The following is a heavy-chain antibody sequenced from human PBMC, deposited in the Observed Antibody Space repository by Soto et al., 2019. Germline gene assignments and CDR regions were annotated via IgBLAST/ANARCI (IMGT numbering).Heavy chain of an antibody. V-gene: IGHV4-39*01. CDR2: IYYSGST. CDR3: IKMYCSGGSCYSYRFGYFDY. J-gene: IGHJ4*02. CDR1: GGSISSSSYY. D-gene: IGHD2-15*01. Sequence: QLQLQESGPGLVKPSETLSLTCTVSGGSISSSSYYWGWIRQPPGKGLEWIGSIYYSGSTYYNPYLKSRVTISVDTSKNQFSLKLSSVTAADTAVYYCIKMYCSGGSCYSYRFGYFDYWGQGTLVTVSS.